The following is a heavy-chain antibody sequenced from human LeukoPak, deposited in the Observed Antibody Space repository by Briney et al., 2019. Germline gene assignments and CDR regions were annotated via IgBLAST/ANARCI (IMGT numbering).Heavy chain of an antibody. D-gene: IGHD3-22*01. CDR1: GYTFTGYY. CDR2: INPNSGGT. V-gene: IGHV1-2*02. Sequence: ASVKVSCKASGYTFTGYYMHWVRQAPGQGLEWMGWINPNSGGTNYAQKFQGRVTMTRDTSISTAYMELSRLRSDDTAVYYCARDFNTMTDLPTFDYWGQGTLVTVSS. CDR3: ARDFNTMTDLPTFDY. J-gene: IGHJ4*02.